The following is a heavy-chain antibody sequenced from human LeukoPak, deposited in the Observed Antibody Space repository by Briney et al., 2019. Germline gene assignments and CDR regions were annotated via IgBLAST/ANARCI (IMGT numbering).Heavy chain of an antibody. CDR3: AKVSLTSSGYYRPYYFDY. CDR1: GFTFSSYA. V-gene: IGHV3-23*01. D-gene: IGHD3-22*01. J-gene: IGHJ4*02. CDR2: MSGSGGNT. Sequence: GGSLRLSCAASGFTFSSYAMSWVRQAPGKGLEWVSAMSGSGGNTDYADSVKGRFTISRDNSKNTLYLQMNSLSAEDTAVYYCAKVSLTSSGYYRPYYFDYWGQGTLVTVPS.